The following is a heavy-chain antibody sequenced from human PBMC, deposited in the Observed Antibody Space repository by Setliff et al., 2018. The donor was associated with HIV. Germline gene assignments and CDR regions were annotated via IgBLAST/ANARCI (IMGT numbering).Heavy chain of an antibody. J-gene: IGHJ4*02. D-gene: IGHD5-12*01. CDR2: VYTSGST. Sequence: SETLSLTCSVSGGSMSTYYWSWIRQPAGKRLEWIGRVYTSGSTIYNPSLRSRVTMSVDTSKNQFSLRLSSVTAADTAVYYCVGGLRSRSQGHFDYWGQGTLVTVSS. CDR3: VGGLRSRSQGHFDY. V-gene: IGHV4-4*07. CDR1: GGSMSTYY.